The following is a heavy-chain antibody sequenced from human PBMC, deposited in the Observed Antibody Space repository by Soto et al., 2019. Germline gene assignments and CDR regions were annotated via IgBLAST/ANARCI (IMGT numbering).Heavy chain of an antibody. V-gene: IGHV3-30*18. D-gene: IGHD3-10*01. CDR1: GFTFRSHA. J-gene: IGHJ3*01. CDR3: AKLVESGDSFDL. Sequence: QAQLVESGGGVVQSGRSLRLSCEASGFTFRSHAMHWVRQTPGKGLEWVAVISYDATNQYYADSVKGRFTISRDNANNTLYLEMHSLRAEDTAVYYCAKLVESGDSFDLCGQGTVVTVSS. CDR2: ISYDATNQ.